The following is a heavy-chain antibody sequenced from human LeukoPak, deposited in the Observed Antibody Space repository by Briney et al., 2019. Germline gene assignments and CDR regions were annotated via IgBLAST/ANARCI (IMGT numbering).Heavy chain of an antibody. CDR1: GYTFTSYD. V-gene: IGHV1-8*01. CDR2: MNPNSGDT. Sequence: ASVKVSCKASGYTFTSYDINWVRQAPGQGLEWMGWMNPNSGDTGYAQKFQSRVTMTRNTSINTAYMELSSLRSEDTAVYYCARGPRYCSGGSCYSGTLRGWGQGTLVTVSS. D-gene: IGHD2-15*01. J-gene: IGHJ4*02. CDR3: ARGPRYCSGGSCYSGTLRG.